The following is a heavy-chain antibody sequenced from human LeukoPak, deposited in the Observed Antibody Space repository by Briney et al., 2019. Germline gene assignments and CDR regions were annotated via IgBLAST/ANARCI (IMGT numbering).Heavy chain of an antibody. CDR2: IDHSGST. CDR3: ARVATRLFDP. CDR1: GGSFSGYY. V-gene: IGHV4-34*01. J-gene: IGHJ5*02. D-gene: IGHD5-12*01. Sequence: SETLSLTCAVYGGSFSGYYWSWIRQPPGKGLEWIGEIDHSGSTNYNPSLKSRVTISVDTSKNQFSLKLSSVTAADTAVYYCARVATRLFDPWGQGTLVTVSS.